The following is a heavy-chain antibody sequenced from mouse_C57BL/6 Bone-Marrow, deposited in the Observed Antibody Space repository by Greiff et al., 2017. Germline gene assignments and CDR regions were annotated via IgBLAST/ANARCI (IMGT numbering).Heavy chain of an antibody. CDR3: ASFDYYGSRRMDY. V-gene: IGHV14-2*01. CDR1: GFNFKDYY. D-gene: IGHD1-1*01. Sequence: EVKLMESGAELVKPGASVKLSCTASGFNFKDYYMHWVKQRTEQGLEWIGQIDPEDGETKYAPKFQGKAPITADTSSNTAYLQLSSLTSEATAVYYCASFDYYGSRRMDYWGQGTSVTVSS. CDR2: IDPEDGET. J-gene: IGHJ4*01.